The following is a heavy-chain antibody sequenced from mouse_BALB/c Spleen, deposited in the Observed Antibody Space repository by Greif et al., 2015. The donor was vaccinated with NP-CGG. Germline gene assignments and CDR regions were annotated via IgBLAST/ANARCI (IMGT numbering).Heavy chain of an antibody. Sequence: EVKLVESGGGLVKPGGSLKLSCAASGFTFSSYAMSWVRQTPEKRLEWVATISSGGSYTYYPDSVKGRFTISRDNAKNTLYLQMSSLRSEDTAMYYCARQGNWAYYFDYWGQGTTLTVSS. V-gene: IGHV5-9-3*01. CDR3: ARQGNWAYYFDY. CDR2: ISSGGSYT. CDR1: GFTFSSYA. J-gene: IGHJ2*01. D-gene: IGHD4-1*01.